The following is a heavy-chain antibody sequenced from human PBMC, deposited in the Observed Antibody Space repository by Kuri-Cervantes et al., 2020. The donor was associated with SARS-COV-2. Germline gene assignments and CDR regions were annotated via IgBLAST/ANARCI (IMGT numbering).Heavy chain of an antibody. CDR2: ISCEATNK. CDR3: AKDIDIVVVPAYYYYYGMDV. V-gene: IGHV3-30*18. Sequence: GGSLRLSCAASGFAFSNYGMHWVRQAPGKGPEWVAVISCEATNKYYADSVKGRFTISRDNSKDTLYLQMNSLRAEDTAVYYCAKDIDIVVVPAYYYYYGMDVWGQGTTVTVSS. J-gene: IGHJ6*02. D-gene: IGHD2-2*01. CDR1: GFAFSNYG.